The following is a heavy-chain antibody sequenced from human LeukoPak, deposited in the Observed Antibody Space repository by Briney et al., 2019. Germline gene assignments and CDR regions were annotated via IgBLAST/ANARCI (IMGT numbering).Heavy chain of an antibody. D-gene: IGHD3-9*01. Sequence: SETLSLTCAVYGGSFSSYYWGWIRQPPGKGLEWIGSIYYSGSTYYNPSLKSRVTISVDTSKNQFSLKLSSVTAADTAVYYCASRYFDWLSYFDYWGQGTLVTVSS. CDR2: IYYSGST. CDR3: ASRYFDWLSYFDY. V-gene: IGHV4-39*01. J-gene: IGHJ4*02. CDR1: GGSFSSYY.